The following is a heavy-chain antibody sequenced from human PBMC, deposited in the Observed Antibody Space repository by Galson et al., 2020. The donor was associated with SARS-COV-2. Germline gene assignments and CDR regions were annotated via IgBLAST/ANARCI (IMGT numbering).Heavy chain of an antibody. D-gene: IGHD5-18*01. CDR2: IWHDGRNK. CDR3: ARDLPDTAIAPVFGY. V-gene: IGHV3-33*01. Sequence: GGSLKLSCAASGSPLSTTGMPWARPAPGKGLEWVAVIWHDGRNKYYADSVKGRFTSSRDNSKKTLYLQMNSRRAEDTAVYYCARDLPDTAIAPVFGYGGQGTLVTVSS. J-gene: IGHJ4*02. CDR1: GSPLSTTG.